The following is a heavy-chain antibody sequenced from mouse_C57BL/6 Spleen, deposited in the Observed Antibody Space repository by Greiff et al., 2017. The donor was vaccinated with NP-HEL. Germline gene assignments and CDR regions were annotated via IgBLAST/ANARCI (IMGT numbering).Heavy chain of an antibody. CDR1: GFTFSSYG. Sequence: EVKLMESGGDLVKPGGSLKLSCAASGFTFSSYGMSWVRQTPDKRLEWVATISSGGSYTYYPDSVKGRFTLSRDNAKNTLYLQRSRLKSEDTAMYYCARHNGSSYWYFDVWGTGTTVTVSS. J-gene: IGHJ1*03. CDR2: ISSGGSYT. CDR3: ARHNGSSYWYFDV. D-gene: IGHD1-1*01. V-gene: IGHV5-6*01.